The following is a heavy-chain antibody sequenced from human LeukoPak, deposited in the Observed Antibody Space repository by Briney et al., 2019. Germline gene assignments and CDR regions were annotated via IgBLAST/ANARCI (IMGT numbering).Heavy chain of an antibody. CDR1: RFTFSNYG. J-gene: IGHJ4*02. V-gene: IGHV3-33*01. D-gene: IGHD3-22*01. Sequence: GKSLRLSCAASRFTFSNYGMHWVRQAPGKGLEWVTFIRYDGSNKYYADSVKGRFTISRDNARNSLYLQMNSLRAEDTAVYYCARAAPYYDSSGYYYYFDYWGQGTLVTVSS. CDR3: ARAAPYYDSSGYYYYFDY. CDR2: IRYDGSNK.